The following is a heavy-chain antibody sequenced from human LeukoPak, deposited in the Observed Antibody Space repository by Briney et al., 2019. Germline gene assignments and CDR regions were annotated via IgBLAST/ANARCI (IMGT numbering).Heavy chain of an antibody. J-gene: IGHJ4*02. Sequence: ASVKVSCKASGYTFTSYAMHWVRPAPGQRLEWMGWINAGNGNTKYSQKFQGRVTVTRDTSTSTVHMELSGLRSEDTAVYYCARDQEAFDYWGQGTLVTVSS. CDR2: INAGNGNT. CDR3: ARDQEAFDY. V-gene: IGHV1-3*01. CDR1: GYTFTSYA.